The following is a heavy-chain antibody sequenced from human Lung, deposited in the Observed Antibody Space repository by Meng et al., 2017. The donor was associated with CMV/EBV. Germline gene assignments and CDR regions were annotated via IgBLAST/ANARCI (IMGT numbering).Heavy chain of an antibody. V-gene: IGHV4-61*01. J-gene: IGHJ5*02. CDR3: TRNYDR. Sequence: TLVPPRPVSGASVRSCRYHWGWFREPPRRGLEWIGYFFNTGSTNYNPSLKSRVTISVDTSTNQFSLRLSSVTTADTAVYYCTRNYDRWGQGTLVTVSS. D-gene: IGHD5-24*01. CDR2: FFNTGST. CDR1: GASVRSCRYH.